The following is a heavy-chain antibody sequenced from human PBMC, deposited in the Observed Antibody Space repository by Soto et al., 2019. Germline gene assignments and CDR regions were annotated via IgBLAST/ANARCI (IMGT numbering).Heavy chain of an antibody. CDR1: GGSFSSYA. CDR2: IIPIFGTA. J-gene: IGHJ3*02. V-gene: IGHV1-69*06. Sequence: QVQLVQSGAEVKKPGSSVKVSCKASGGSFSSYAISWVRQAPVQGLEWMGGIIPIFGTATYAQKFQGRGTIIADKSTSTAYMELSSLRSEDTAVYYCARAGPVAGNHAFDIWGLGTLVTVSS. D-gene: IGHD6-19*01. CDR3: ARAGPVAGNHAFDI.